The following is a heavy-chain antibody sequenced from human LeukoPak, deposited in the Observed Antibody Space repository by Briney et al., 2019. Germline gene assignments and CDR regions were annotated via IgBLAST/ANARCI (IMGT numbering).Heavy chain of an antibody. CDR1: GFTFSSYA. J-gene: IGHJ1*01. Sequence: PGGSLRLSCAASGFTFSSYAISWVRQAPGKGLEWVSSIDSSSSHIYYADSVKGRFTISRDNTKSSLYLQMNSLRAEDMAVYYCARGYCGGDCYGDWGQGTLVTVSS. CDR3: ARGYCGGDCYGD. CDR2: IDSSSSHI. V-gene: IGHV3-21*01. D-gene: IGHD2-21*02.